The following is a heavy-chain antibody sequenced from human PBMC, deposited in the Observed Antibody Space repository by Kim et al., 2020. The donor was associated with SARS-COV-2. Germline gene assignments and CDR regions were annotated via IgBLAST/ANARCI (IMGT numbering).Heavy chain of an antibody. Sequence: PETLSLTCAVYGGSFSGYYWSWIRQPPGNGLEWIGEINHSGSTNYNPSLKSRVTISVDTSKNQFSLKLSSVTAADTAVYYCASLRDYGSGSYHIKGFDYWGQGTLVTVSS. V-gene: IGHV4-34*01. CDR3: ASLRDYGSGSYHIKGFDY. CDR1: GGSFSGYY. J-gene: IGHJ4*02. CDR2: INHSGST. D-gene: IGHD3-10*01.